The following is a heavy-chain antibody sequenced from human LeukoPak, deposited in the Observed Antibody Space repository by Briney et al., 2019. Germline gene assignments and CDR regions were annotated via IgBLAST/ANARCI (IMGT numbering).Heavy chain of an antibody. CDR2: IIPIFGTA. V-gene: IGHV1-69*05. Sequence: GASVKVSCKASGGTFSSYAISWVRQAPGQGLEWMGGIIPIFGTANYAQKFQGRVTITTDESTSTAYMELSSLRSEDTAVYYCARDPGLYCSSTSRYFGGLDPWGQGTLVTVSS. CDR3: ARDPGLYCSSTSRYFGGLDP. J-gene: IGHJ5*02. D-gene: IGHD2-2*01. CDR1: GGTFSSYA.